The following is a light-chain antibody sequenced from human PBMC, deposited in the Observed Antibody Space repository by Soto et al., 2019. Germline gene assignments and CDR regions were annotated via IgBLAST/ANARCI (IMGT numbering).Light chain of an antibody. Sequence: EMVMTQSPATLSVSPGERATLSCRASQRVTSNLAWYQQKPGQAPRLLIYSASTRATGIPVTFSGAGSGTEFSLTISSLQSEDFAVYYCQQYDSWPFTFGHGTKVEIK. J-gene: IGKJ1*01. V-gene: IGKV3-15*01. CDR1: QRVTSN. CDR3: QQYDSWPFT. CDR2: SAS.